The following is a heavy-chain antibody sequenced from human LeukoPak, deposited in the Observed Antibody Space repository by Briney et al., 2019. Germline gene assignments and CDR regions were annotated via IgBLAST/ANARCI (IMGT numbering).Heavy chain of an antibody. Sequence: PGGSLRLSCAASGFTFSNYGMNWVRQPPGKWLGWVSSIISSSGSINYAASVKGRFTISEDKAKNQLYLQMNCLRDEDTAVYYCARVDLGYRYDNSFDPWGQGTLVTVSS. V-gene: IGHV3-48*02. J-gene: IGHJ5*02. CDR1: GFTFSNYG. CDR3: ARVDLGYRYDNSFDP. D-gene: IGHD5-18*01. CDR2: IISSSGSI.